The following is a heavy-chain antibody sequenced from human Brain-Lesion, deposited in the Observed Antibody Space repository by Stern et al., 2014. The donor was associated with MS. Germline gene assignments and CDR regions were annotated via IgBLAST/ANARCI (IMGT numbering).Heavy chain of an antibody. J-gene: IGHJ5*02. CDR3: AGEEDIRYCSGGSCTGNWFDP. CDR1: GGSVSSTSYA. Sequence: VHLVESGPGLVKPSETLSLTCTVAGGSVSSTSYAWAWIRQPPGKGLEWIGAIYYSGNTYYSPCLKSRLTISLDTSKNQFSPQLGFGTAADTAVYYCAGEEDIRYCSGGSCTGNWFDPWGQGTLVTVSS. CDR2: IYYSGNT. V-gene: IGHV4-39*01. D-gene: IGHD2-15*01.